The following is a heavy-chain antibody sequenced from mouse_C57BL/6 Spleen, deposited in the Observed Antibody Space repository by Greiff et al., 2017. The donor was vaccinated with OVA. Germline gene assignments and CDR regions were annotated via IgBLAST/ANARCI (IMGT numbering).Heavy chain of an antibody. Sequence: QVQLQQSGAELVKPGASVKMSCKASGYTFTTYPIEWMKQNHGKSLEWIGNFHPYNDDTKYNEKFKGKATLTVEKSSRTVYLELSRLTSDDSAVYYCAKGSSLSYWYFDVWGTGTTVTVSS. CDR2: FHPYNDDT. V-gene: IGHV1-47*01. CDR3: AKGSSLSYWYFDV. D-gene: IGHD1-1*01. CDR1: GYTFTTYP. J-gene: IGHJ1*03.